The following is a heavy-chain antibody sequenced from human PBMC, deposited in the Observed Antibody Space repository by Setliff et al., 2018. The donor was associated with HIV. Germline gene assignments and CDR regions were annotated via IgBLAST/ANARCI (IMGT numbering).Heavy chain of an antibody. CDR1: GFMFSNYA. V-gene: IGHV3-23*01. D-gene: IGHD2-8*02. CDR2: SGSTT. CDR3: AKTCPGSGCYASDS. J-gene: IGHJ3*01. Sequence: LRLSCAASGFMFSNYAVSWVRQAPGRGLEWVSESGSTTKYADSVKGRFTISRDNSRNTLYLQMSSLRAEDTAVYYCAKTCPGSGCYASDSWGQGTMVTVSS.